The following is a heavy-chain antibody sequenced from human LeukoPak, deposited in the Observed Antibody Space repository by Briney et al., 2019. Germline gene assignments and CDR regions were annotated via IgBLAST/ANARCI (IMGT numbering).Heavy chain of an antibody. V-gene: IGHV4-59*12. CDR1: GGSISSYY. Sequence: SETLSLTCTVSGGSISSYYWSWIRQPPGKGLEWIVYIYYSGSTNYNPSLKSRVTISVDTSKNQFSLKLSSVTAADTAVYYCATSRGYSNYVWHYYMDVWGKGTTVTVSS. CDR3: ATSRGYSNYVWHYYMDV. D-gene: IGHD4-11*01. CDR2: IYYSGST. J-gene: IGHJ6*03.